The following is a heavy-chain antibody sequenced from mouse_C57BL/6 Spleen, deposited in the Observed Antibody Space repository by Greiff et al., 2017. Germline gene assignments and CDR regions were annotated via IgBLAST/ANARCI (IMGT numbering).Heavy chain of an antibody. V-gene: IGHV5-17*01. CDR1: GFTFSDYG. J-gene: IGHJ2*01. D-gene: IGHD4-1*01. Sequence: DVQLVESGGGLVKPGGSLKLSCAASGFTFSDYGMHWVRQAPEKGLEWVAYISSGSSTIYYADTVKGRFTISRDNAKNTLFLQMTSLRSEDTAMYYCAGGDWDDFDYWGQGTTLTVSS. CDR2: ISSGSSTI. CDR3: AGGDWDDFDY.